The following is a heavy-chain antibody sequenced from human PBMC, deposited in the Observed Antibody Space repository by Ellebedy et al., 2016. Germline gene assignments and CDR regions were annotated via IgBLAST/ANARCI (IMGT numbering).Heavy chain of an antibody. CDR2: IKPDGSVT. V-gene: IGHV3-7*01. D-gene: IGHD3-10*01. Sequence: GESLKISCVASGFTFSSYWIHWVRQAPGKGLEWVADIKPDGSVTYYVDYVRGRLTISRDNARSSVYLQLNSLRVEDTAMYYCAKDRGARAVSGKDFWGQGTLVTVSS. J-gene: IGHJ4*02. CDR1: GFTFSSYW. CDR3: AKDRGARAVSGKDF.